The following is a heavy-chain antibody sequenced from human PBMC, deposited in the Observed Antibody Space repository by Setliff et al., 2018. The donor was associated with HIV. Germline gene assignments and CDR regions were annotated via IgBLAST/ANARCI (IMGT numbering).Heavy chain of an antibody. D-gene: IGHD3-22*01. Sequence: GGSLRLSCAASGFTFSTYAMGWVRQAPGKGLEWVSTVGAVGGPTHYAESVKGRFTISKDNSKNTLYLQMSSLRDEDTAVYYCVKGGAYYETNGPYWDHWGQGTLVTVS. CDR2: VGAVGGPT. J-gene: IGHJ4*02. V-gene: IGHV3-23*01. CDR1: GFTFSTYA. CDR3: VKGGAYYETNGPYWDH.